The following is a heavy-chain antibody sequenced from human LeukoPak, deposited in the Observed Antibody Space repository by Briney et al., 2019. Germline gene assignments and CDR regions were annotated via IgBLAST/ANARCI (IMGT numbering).Heavy chain of an antibody. J-gene: IGHJ5*02. D-gene: IGHD3-22*01. CDR2: VYTSGST. Sequence: SETLSLTCTVSGGSISSYYWSWIRQPAGKGLEWIGRVYTSGSTNYNPSLKSRVTMSVDTSKNQFSLKLSSVTAADTAVYYCAREHLDYDSSGYFNWFDPWGQGTLVTVSS. CDR3: AREHLDYDSSGYFNWFDP. V-gene: IGHV4-4*07. CDR1: GGSISSYY.